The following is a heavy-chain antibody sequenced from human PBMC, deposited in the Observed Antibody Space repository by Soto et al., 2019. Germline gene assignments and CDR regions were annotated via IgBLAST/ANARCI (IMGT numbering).Heavy chain of an antibody. CDR3: ARVETYYYYMDV. V-gene: IGHV1-8*01. CDR2: MNPNSDNT. Sequence: ASVKVSCKASGYTFTSYDINWVRQATGQGLEWMGWMNPNSDNTGYAQKFQGRVTMTRNTSISTAYMELSSLRSEDTAVYYCARVETYYYYMDVWGKGTTVTVSS. J-gene: IGHJ6*03. CDR1: GYTFTSYD.